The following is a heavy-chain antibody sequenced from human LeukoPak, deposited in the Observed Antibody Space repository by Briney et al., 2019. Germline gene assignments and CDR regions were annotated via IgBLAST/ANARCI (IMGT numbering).Heavy chain of an antibody. D-gene: IGHD5-18*01. CDR1: GFTFSSYS. J-gene: IGHJ4*02. CDR3: AKYLDTAMGPFDY. CDR2: ISGSGGST. Sequence: GGPLRLSCAASGFTFSSYSMNWVRQAPGKGLEWVSAISGSGGSTYYADSVKGRFTISRDNSKNTLYLQMNSLRAEDTAVYYCAKYLDTAMGPFDYWGQGTLVTVSS. V-gene: IGHV3-23*01.